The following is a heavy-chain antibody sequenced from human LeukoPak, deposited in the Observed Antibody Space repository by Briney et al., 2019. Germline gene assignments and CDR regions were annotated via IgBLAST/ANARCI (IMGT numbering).Heavy chain of an antibody. CDR1: GGSISSYY. V-gene: IGHV4-59*01. CDR3: ASFLAYCGGDCYRGHFDY. J-gene: IGHJ4*02. Sequence: SETLSLTCTVSGGSISSYYWSWIRQPPGRGLEWIGYIYYSGSTNYNPSLKSRVTISVDTSKNQFSLKLSSVTAADTAVYYCASFLAYCGGDCYRGHFDYWGQGTLVTVSS. D-gene: IGHD2-21*02. CDR2: IYYSGST.